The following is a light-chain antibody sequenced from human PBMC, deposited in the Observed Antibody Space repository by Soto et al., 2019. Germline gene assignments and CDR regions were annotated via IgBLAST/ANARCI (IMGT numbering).Light chain of an antibody. CDR1: QSINRN. CDR2: GAS. J-gene: IGKJ4*01. V-gene: IGKV3-15*01. Sequence: EIVMTQSPATLAVSPGERATLSCRASQSINRNLAWYQQKPGQAPMLLIYGASSRATGIPDRFSGSGSDTEFTFTTSSLQSDDFAFYHCHQHHKCPLTFGGGTKVEIK. CDR3: HQHHKCPLT.